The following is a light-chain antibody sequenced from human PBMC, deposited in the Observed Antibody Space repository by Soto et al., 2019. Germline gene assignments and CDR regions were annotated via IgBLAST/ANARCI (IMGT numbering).Light chain of an antibody. Sequence: EIVLTQSPATLSLSPGERATLSCRASQSVSSYLAWYQQKPGQAPRLLIYDASNRATGIPARFSGSGSGTDFTLTISSLETEDCAVYYCQQRSNWPWTFGQGTKVEIK. CDR2: DAS. V-gene: IGKV3-11*01. J-gene: IGKJ1*01. CDR3: QQRSNWPWT. CDR1: QSVSSY.